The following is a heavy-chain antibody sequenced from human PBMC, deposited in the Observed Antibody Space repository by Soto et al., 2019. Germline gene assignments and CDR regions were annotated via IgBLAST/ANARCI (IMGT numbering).Heavy chain of an antibody. CDR2: INHSGST. CDR3: ARAKRWLQSTPFDS. Sequence: QVQLQQWGAGLLKPSETLSLTCAVYGGSFSGYYWSWIRQPPGKGLEWIGEINHSGSTNYNPSLKSRVTIAVDTSKNQFPLKLSSVTAADTAVYYCARAKRWLQSTPFDSWGQGTLVTVSS. D-gene: IGHD5-12*01. V-gene: IGHV4-34*01. J-gene: IGHJ4*02. CDR1: GGSFSGYY.